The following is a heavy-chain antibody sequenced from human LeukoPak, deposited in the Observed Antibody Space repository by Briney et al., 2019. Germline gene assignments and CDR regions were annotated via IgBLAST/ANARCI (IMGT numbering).Heavy chain of an antibody. D-gene: IGHD3-10*02. Sequence: SETLSLTCTVSGGSISSYYGNWIRQPPGKGLEWIGCIYYSGSTNYNPSLKSRVTISVDTSKNQFSLKLSSVTAADTAVYYCARGHCGRGGIDPWGQGTLVTVSS. CDR2: IYYSGST. CDR3: ARGHCGRGGIDP. CDR1: GGSISSYY. J-gene: IGHJ5*02. V-gene: IGHV4-59*01.